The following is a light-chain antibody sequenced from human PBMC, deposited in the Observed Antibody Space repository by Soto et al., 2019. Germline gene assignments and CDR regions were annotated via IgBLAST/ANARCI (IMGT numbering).Light chain of an antibody. Sequence: QPVLAQPASVSGSPGQSITISCTGTNSDVGGYNFVSWYQQHPGKAPKLMIYDLTYRSSGVSYRFSGSKSGNTASLTISGLQAEDEADYYCSSYTSSSTYVFGTGTKVTVL. CDR3: SSYTSSSTYV. J-gene: IGLJ1*01. CDR2: DLT. V-gene: IGLV2-14*03. CDR1: NSDVGGYNF.